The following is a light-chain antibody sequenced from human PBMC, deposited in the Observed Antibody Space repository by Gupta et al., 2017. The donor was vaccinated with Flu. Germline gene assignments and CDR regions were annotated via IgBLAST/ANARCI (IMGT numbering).Light chain of an antibody. J-gene: IGKJ2*02. V-gene: IGKV3-20*01. CDR1: QNIASSY. CDR3: QLYGTSRWT. Sequence: DRAPLSCKASQNIASSYLAWYQHKPGQSPRLLIYAASARATHIPDRFSGSGSGTDFTLTIRRLEPEDFAVYYCQLYGTSRWTFGQGTKLEIK. CDR2: AAS.